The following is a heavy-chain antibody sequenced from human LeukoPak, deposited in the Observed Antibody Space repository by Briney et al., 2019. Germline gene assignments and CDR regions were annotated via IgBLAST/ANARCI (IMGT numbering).Heavy chain of an antibody. J-gene: IGHJ4*02. CDR2: INPNSGGT. V-gene: IGHV1-2*02. CDR1: GYTFTGYY. Sequence: ASVKVSCKASGYTFTGYYMHWVRQAPGQGLEWMGWINPNSGGTNYAQKFQGRVTMTRDTSISTAYMELSRLRSDDTAVYYCARSQTSGYSSSWYGYWGQGTLVTVSS. D-gene: IGHD6-13*01. CDR3: ARSQTSGYSSSWYGY.